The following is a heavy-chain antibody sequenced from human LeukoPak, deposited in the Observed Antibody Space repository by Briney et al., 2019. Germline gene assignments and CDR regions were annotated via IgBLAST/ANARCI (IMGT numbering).Heavy chain of an antibody. V-gene: IGHV1-8*01. CDR1: GYTFTSYD. Sequence: ASVKVSCKASGYTFTSYDINWVRQATGQGLEWMGWMNPNSGNTGYAQKFQGRVTITRNTSISTAYMELSSLRSEDTAVYYCARTYSSGWYGWFDPWGQGTLVTVSS. D-gene: IGHD6-19*01. J-gene: IGHJ5*02. CDR3: ARTYSSGWYGWFDP. CDR2: MNPNSGNT.